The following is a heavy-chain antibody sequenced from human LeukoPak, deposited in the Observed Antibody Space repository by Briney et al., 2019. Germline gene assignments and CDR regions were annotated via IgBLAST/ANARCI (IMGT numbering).Heavy chain of an antibody. CDR2: MNPNSGNT. J-gene: IGHJ3*02. D-gene: IGHD5-18*01. V-gene: IGHV1-8*03. Sequence: ASVKVPCKASGYTFTSYDINWVRQATGQGLEWMGWMNPNSGNTGYAQKFQGRVTITRNTSISTAYMELSSLRSEDTAVYYCASLTATHARSDAFDIWGQGTMVTVSS. CDR3: ASLTATHARSDAFDI. CDR1: GYTFTSYD.